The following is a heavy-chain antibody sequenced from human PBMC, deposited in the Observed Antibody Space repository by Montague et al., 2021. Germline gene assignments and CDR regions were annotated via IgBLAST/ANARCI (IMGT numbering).Heavy chain of an antibody. V-gene: IGHV2-5*02. CDR1: GFSLSTSGVA. J-gene: IGHJ4*02. Sequence: PALVKPTQTLTLTCTFSGFSLSTSGVAVGWVRQPPGKALEWLALIYWDDDKSYSPSLKSRLTITKDTSTDQVVLTVTNMDPVDTATYYSTHRSYYGSGNYRGHFDYWGQGTLVTVPP. CDR2: IYWDDDK. CDR3: THRSYYGSGNYRGHFDY. D-gene: IGHD3-10*01.